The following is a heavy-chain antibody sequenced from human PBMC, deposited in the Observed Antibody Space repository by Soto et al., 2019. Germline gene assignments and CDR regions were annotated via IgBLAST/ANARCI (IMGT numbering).Heavy chain of an antibody. V-gene: IGHV4-31*03. D-gene: IGHD3-22*01. J-gene: IGHJ2*01. CDR3: ARDLDDSSGYNNWYFDL. CDR1: GGSISSGGYY. Sequence: QVQLQESGPGLVKPSQTLSLTCTVSGGSISSGGYYWSWIRQHPGKGLEWIGYIYYSGSTYYNPSLKRRVTISVDTSKNQFSLKLSSVTAADTAVYYCARDLDDSSGYNNWYFDLWGRGTLVTVSS. CDR2: IYYSGST.